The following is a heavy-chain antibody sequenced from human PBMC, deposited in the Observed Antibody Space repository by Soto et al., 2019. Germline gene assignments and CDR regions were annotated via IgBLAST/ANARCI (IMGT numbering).Heavy chain of an antibody. Sequence: SQTLSLTCAISGDSVSSNSAAWNWIRQSPSRGLEWLGRTYYRSKWYNDYAVSVKSRITINPDTSKNQFSLQLNSVTPEDTAVYYCARDCTNGVCYPSYHYGLDVWGQGTPVTVSS. J-gene: IGHJ6*02. V-gene: IGHV6-1*01. CDR3: ARDCTNGVCYPSYHYGLDV. D-gene: IGHD2-8*01. CDR1: GDSVSSNSAA. CDR2: TYYRSKWYN.